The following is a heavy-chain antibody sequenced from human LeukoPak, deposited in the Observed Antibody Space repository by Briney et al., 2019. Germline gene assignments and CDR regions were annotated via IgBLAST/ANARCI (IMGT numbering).Heavy chain of an antibody. V-gene: IGHV3-7*01. Sequence: GGSLRLSCAASGVTFSSHWMTWVRQAPGKGLEFVANLNQDGNVWNYVDSVRGRFTISRDNAKNSVHLQLNSLRVEDTAVYYCARDWGWTTFDSWGQGTLVAVSS. J-gene: IGHJ4*02. D-gene: IGHD3-16*01. CDR1: GVTFSSHW. CDR3: ARDWGWTTFDS. CDR2: LNQDGNVW.